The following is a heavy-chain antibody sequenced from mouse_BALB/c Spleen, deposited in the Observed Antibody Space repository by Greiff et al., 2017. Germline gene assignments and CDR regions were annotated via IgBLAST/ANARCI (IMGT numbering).Heavy chain of an antibody. J-gene: IGHJ3*01. CDR3: ARDPGIAY. CDR2: IRNKANGYTT. V-gene: IGHV7-3*02. CDR1: GFTFTDYY. Sequence: DVQLVESGGGLVQPGGSLRLSCATSGFTFTDYYMSWVRQPPGKALEWLGFIRNKANGYTTEYSASVKGRFTISRDNSQSILYLQMNTLRAEDSATYYCARDPGIAYWGQGTLVTVSA.